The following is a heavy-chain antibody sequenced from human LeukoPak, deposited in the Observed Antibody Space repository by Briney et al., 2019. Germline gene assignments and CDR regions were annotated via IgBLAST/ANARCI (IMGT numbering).Heavy chain of an antibody. CDR1: GFTFSSYS. D-gene: IGHD2-15*01. Sequence: GGSLRLSCEASGFTFSSYSMNWVRQVPGKGLEWVSSITSSSSYKDYADSVKGRFTISRDNAKNSVYLQMNSLRAEDTAVYYCAKWGCSGGSCYPFDYWGQGTLVTVSS. J-gene: IGHJ4*02. V-gene: IGHV3-21*04. CDR2: ITSSSSYK. CDR3: AKWGCSGGSCYPFDY.